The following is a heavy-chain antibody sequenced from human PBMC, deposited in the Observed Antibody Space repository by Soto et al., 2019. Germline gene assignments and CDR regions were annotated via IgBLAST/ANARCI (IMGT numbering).Heavy chain of an antibody. CDR1: GFTVRSIY. J-gene: IGHJ3*02. CDR3: GNATATCGGVFDI. D-gene: IGHD2-21*01. Sequence: GVSLRHSWGAAGFTVRSIYLSWVRQAPGQGLEWVSVIYRGGSTYYADSVKGRFPISKDRSKTTLYLQMNSLTAGDTAMYYCGNATATCGGVFDICGQGTIVPVSA. CDR2: IYRGGST. V-gene: IGHV3-53*01.